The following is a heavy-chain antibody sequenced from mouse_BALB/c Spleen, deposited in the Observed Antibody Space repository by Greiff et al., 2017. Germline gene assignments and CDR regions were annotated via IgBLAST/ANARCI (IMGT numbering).Heavy chain of an antibody. V-gene: IGHV14-1*01. CDR3: KGKPYAMDY. CDR2: IDPENGDT. Sequence: EVQLQQSGAELVRPGASVKLSCTASGFNIKDYYMHWVKQRPEQGLEWIGRIDPENGDTEYAPKFQGKATMTADTSSNTAYLQLSSLTSEDTAVYCCKGKPYAMDYWGQGTSVTVSS. CDR1: GFNIKDYY. J-gene: IGHJ4*01.